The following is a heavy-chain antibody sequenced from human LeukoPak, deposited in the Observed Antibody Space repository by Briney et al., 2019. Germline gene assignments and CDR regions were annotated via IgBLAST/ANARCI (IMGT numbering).Heavy chain of an antibody. D-gene: IGHD3-22*01. CDR1: GYTFITYA. Sequence: ASVKVSCKASGYTFITYAMHWVRQAPRQRLEWMGWINTDTGNTKYSQKFQGRVTITRDTSASTAYMDLSSLRSEDTAVYYCARGGSSGYYYEAYFDYWGRGTLVTVSS. J-gene: IGHJ4*02. CDR2: INTDTGNT. V-gene: IGHV1-3*04. CDR3: ARGGSSGYYYEAYFDY.